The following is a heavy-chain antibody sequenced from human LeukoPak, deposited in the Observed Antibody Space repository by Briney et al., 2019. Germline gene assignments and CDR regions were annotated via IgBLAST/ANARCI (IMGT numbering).Heavy chain of an antibody. CDR3: ARAGQLAPRHCFDY. Sequence: PGGSLRLSCAASGFTVSSNYMSWVRQAPGKGLEWVSVIYSGGSTYYADSVKGRFTISRDNSKNTLYLQMNSLRAEDTAVYYCARAGQLAPRHCFDYWGQGTLVTVSS. CDR2: IYSGGST. J-gene: IGHJ4*02. CDR1: GFTVSSNY. D-gene: IGHD6-6*01. V-gene: IGHV3-66*02.